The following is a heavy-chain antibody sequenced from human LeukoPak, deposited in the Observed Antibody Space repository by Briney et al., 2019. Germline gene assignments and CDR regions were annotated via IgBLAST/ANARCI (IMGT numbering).Heavy chain of an antibody. CDR2: INPKSGGT. CDR1: GYTFSNYY. J-gene: IGHJ6*03. V-gene: IGHV1-2*02. CDR3: ARDPSHYYYTDV. Sequence: GPTVKVSCKASGYTFSNYYIHWVRQAPGQGREWMGWINPKSGGTKYAQRFQGRFTMTRDTSISTAYMELTGLRSDDTAVYYCARDPSHYYYTDVWGKGTTVIVSS. D-gene: IGHD6-6*01.